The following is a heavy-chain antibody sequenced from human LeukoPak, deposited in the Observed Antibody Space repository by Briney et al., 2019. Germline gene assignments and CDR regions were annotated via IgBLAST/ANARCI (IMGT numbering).Heavy chain of an antibody. J-gene: IGHJ4*02. Sequence: GGSLRLSCAASGFTFSSYWMSWVRQAPGKGLEWVANIKQDGSEKYYVDSVKGRFTISRDNAKNSLYLQMNSLRAEDTAVYYCARDRPEQQSRVYHDYWGQGTLVTVSS. CDR3: ARDRPEQQSRVYHDY. D-gene: IGHD6-19*01. CDR2: IKQDGSEK. CDR1: GFTFSSYW. V-gene: IGHV3-7*01.